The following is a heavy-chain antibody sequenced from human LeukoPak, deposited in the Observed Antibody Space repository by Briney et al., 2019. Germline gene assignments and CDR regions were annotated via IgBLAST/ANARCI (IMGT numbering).Heavy chain of an antibody. CDR2: IKQDGSEK. CDR1: GITVSNYD. D-gene: IGHD3-22*01. V-gene: IGHV3-7*01. Sequence: GGSLRLSCVVSGITVSNYDITWVRQAPGKGLEWVANIKQDGSEKYYVDSVKGRFTISRDNAKNSLYLQMNSLRAEDTAVYYCARTDTYYYDSSGYYEVDYFDYWGQGTLVTVSS. J-gene: IGHJ4*02. CDR3: ARTDTYYYDSSGYYEVDYFDY.